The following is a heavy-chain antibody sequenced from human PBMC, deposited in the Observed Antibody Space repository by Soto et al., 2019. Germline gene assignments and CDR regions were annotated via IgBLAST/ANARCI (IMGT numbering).Heavy chain of an antibody. D-gene: IGHD3-16*01. J-gene: IGHJ3*02. Sequence: EVRLVESRGGLVQPGGSLSLSCVASGFTLANSWMTWIRHTPGKGLEWVAYINGDGSEKSYVDSVKGRFTISRDNAKNSLDLQMNSLRAEDTAVYYCARDPSFGAFDIWGQGIVVSVSA. V-gene: IGHV3-7*01. CDR3: ARDPSFGAFDI. CDR1: GFTLANSW. CDR2: INGDGSEK.